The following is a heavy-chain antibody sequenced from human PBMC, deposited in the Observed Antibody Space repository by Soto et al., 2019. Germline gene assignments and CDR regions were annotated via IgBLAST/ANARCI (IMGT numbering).Heavy chain of an antibody. D-gene: IGHD6-6*01. CDR1: GFTFSSYA. CDR3: AKDNRNSSSSRRFDP. CDR2: ISGSGGST. J-gene: IGHJ5*02. Sequence: EVQLLESGGGLVQPGGSLRLSCAASGFTFSSYAMSWVRQAPGKGLEWVSAISGSGGSTYYADSVKGRFTISRDNSKTTLYLQMNSLRAEDTAVYYCAKDNRNSSSSRRFDPWGQGTLVTVSS. V-gene: IGHV3-23*01.